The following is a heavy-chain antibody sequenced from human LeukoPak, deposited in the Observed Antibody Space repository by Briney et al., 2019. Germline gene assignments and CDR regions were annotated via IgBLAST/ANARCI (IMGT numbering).Heavy chain of an antibody. Sequence: ASVKVSCKASGYTFTSYDINWVRQATGQGLEWMGWMNPNSGNTGYAQKFQGRVTITRNTSISTAYMELSSLRSEDTAVYYCARVRSAGNMPSGFDPWGQGTLVTVSS. CDR2: MNPNSGNT. J-gene: IGHJ5*02. D-gene: IGHD1/OR15-1a*01. CDR1: GYTFTSYD. V-gene: IGHV1-8*03. CDR3: ARVRSAGNMPSGFDP.